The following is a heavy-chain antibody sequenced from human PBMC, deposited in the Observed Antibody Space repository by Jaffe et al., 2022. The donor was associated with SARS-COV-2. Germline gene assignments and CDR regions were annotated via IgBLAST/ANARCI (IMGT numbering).Heavy chain of an antibody. CDR3: ASSEINYDFWSGYYPPDFDY. J-gene: IGHJ4*02. CDR2: IYYSGST. Sequence: QVQLQESGPGLVKPSETLSLTCTVSGGSISSYYWSWIRQPPGKGLEWIGYIYYSGSTNYNPSLKSRVTISVDTSKNQFSLKLSSVTAADTAVYYCASSEINYDFWSGYYPPDFDYWGQGTLVTVSS. V-gene: IGHV4-59*08. D-gene: IGHD3-3*01. CDR1: GGSISSYY.